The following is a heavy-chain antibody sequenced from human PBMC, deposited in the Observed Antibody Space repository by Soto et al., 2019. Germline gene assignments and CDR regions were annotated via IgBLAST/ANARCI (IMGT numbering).Heavy chain of an antibody. CDR1: GFTFSDSP. J-gene: IGHJ6*02. CDR2: IRIKANNYAT. CDR3: TRLHQLPVGDLYSYAMDV. Sequence: EVQLVESGGGLVQPGGSLKLSCAASGFTFSDSPMHWVRQASGKGLEWVGRIRIKANNYATAYAASVKGRFTISRDDSKNMAYLQMDGLKTEDTAVYYCTRLHQLPVGDLYSYAMDVWGQGTTVTVSS. V-gene: IGHV3-73*01. D-gene: IGHD2-2*01.